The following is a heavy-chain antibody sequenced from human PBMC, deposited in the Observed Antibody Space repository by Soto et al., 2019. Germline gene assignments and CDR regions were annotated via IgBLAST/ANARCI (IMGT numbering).Heavy chain of an antibody. CDR1: GFSLTTSGVG. V-gene: IGHV2-5*02. CDR2: IYWDDDE. Sequence: QITLKESGPTLVKPTQTLTLTCTFSGFSLTTSGVGVGWIRQPPGKALEWLALIYWDDDERYRPSLKTRLTITKDTSKNQVVLTMTTMDHVDTATYYCAVSIAARFQIDYWGQGTLVTVSS. D-gene: IGHD6-6*01. J-gene: IGHJ4*02. CDR3: AVSIAARFQIDY.